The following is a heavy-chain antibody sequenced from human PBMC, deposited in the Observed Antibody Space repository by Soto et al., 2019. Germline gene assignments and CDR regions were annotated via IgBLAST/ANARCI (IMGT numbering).Heavy chain of an antibody. CDR1: GFTFGDYA. V-gene: IGHV3-9*01. Sequence: PGGSLRLSCAASGFTFGDYAMHWVRQAPGKGLEWVSGISWNSGSIGYADSVKGRFTISRDNAKNSLYLQMNSLRAEDTALYYCAKDIGPGYYDFWSGPFDYWGQGTLVTVSS. D-gene: IGHD3-3*01. J-gene: IGHJ4*02. CDR2: ISWNSGSI. CDR3: AKDIGPGYYDFWSGPFDY.